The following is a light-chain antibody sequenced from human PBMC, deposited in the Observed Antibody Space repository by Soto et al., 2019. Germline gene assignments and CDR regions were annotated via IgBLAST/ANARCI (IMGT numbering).Light chain of an antibody. Sequence: QSVLTQPPSVSGAPGQRVTISCTGSSSNIGAGYDVHWYQQLPGTAPKLLIYGNSNRPSGVPDRFSGSKSGTSASLAITGLQAEDEADYYCQSYDRSLSGYVLGGGTNLTVL. CDR1: SSNIGAGYD. CDR2: GNS. CDR3: QSYDRSLSGYV. V-gene: IGLV1-40*01. J-gene: IGLJ2*01.